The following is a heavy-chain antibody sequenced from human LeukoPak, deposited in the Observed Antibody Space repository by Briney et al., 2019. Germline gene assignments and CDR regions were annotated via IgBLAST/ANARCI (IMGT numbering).Heavy chain of an antibody. J-gene: IGHJ4*02. CDR1: GFTFSSYG. CDR2: IRYDGSNK. D-gene: IGHD1-26*01. CDR3: AKDPIPLRLSGYFDY. V-gene: IGHV3-30*02. Sequence: GGSLRLSCAASGFTFSSYGMHWVRQAPGKGLEWVAFIRYDGSNKYYADSVKGRFTISRDNSKNTLYLQMNSLRAEDTAVYYCAKDPIPLRLSGYFDYWGQGTLVTVSS.